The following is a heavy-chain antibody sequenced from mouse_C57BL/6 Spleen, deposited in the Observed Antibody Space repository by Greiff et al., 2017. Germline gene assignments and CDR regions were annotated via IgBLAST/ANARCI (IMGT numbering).Heavy chain of an antibody. CDR3: ARLYYYGSSPLYAMDY. J-gene: IGHJ4*01. CDR1: GYSIPSGYY. D-gene: IGHD1-1*01. Sequence: EVQLVESGPGLVKPSQSLSLTCSVTGYSIPSGYYWNWIRQFPGNKLEWMGYISYDGSNNYNPSLKNRISITRDPSKNQFFLKLNSVTTEDTATYYCARLYYYGSSPLYAMDYWGQGTSVTVSS. V-gene: IGHV3-6*01. CDR2: ISYDGSN.